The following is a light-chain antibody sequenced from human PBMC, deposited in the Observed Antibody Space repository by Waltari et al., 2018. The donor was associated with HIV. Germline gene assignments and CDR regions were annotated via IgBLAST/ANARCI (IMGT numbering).Light chain of an antibody. CDR2: SNN. J-gene: IGLJ1*01. V-gene: IGLV1-44*01. Sequence: QSVLTQPPSASGTPGQRVTIPCSGSCSTIGRHTVNWYQQLTGAAPKLLIYSNNQRPSGVPDQFSGSTSGTSASLAISGLQSEDEADYYCAAWDDSLNGYVFGTGTKVTVL. CDR3: AAWDDSLNGYV. CDR1: CSTIGRHT.